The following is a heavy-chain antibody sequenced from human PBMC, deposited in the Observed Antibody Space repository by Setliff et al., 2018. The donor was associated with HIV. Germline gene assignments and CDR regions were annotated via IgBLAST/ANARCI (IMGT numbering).Heavy chain of an antibody. J-gene: IGHJ6*03. D-gene: IGHD2-15*01. CDR1: GFSLSYHG. CDR2: IWYDGSNE. Sequence: GGSLRLSCAASGFSLSYHGMHWVRQAPGKGLEWVAIIWYDGSNEYYADSVKGRFTISRDNSKNSLYLQMNSLTAEDTAVYYCVREVVRTLDYWGKGTTVTVS. V-gene: IGHV3-33*01. CDR3: VREVVRTLDY.